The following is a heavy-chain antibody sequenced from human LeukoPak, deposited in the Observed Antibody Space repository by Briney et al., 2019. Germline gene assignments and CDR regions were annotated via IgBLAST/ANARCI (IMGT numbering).Heavy chain of an antibody. Sequence: PSETLSLTCTVSGGSISSSSYYWSWIRQPAGKGLEWIGRIYTSGSTNYNPSLKSRVTMSVGTSKNQFSLKLSSVTAADTAVYYCARAYYYYYMDVWGKGTTVTVSS. V-gene: IGHV4-61*02. J-gene: IGHJ6*03. CDR1: GGSISSSSYY. CDR2: IYTSGST. CDR3: ARAYYYYYMDV.